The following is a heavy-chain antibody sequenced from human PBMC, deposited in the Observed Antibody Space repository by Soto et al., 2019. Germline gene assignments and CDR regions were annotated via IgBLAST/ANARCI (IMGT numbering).Heavy chain of an antibody. J-gene: IGHJ4*02. CDR2: ISYDGSNK. CDR3: AKDTVVATIEGVEYFDY. Sequence: QVQLVESGGGVVQPGRSLRLSCAASGFTFSSYGMHWVRQAPGKGLEWVAVISYDGSNKYYADSVKGRFTISRDNSKNTLYLQMNSLRAEDTAVYYCAKDTVVATIEGVEYFDYWGQGTLVTVSS. CDR1: GFTFSSYG. V-gene: IGHV3-30*18. D-gene: IGHD5-12*01.